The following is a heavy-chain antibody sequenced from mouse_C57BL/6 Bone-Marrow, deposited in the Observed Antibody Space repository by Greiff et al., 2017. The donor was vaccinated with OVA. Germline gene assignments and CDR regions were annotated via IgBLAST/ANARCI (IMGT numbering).Heavy chain of an antibody. Sequence: EVQLVESGGGLVKPGGSLKLSCAASGFTFSSYAMSWVRQTPDKRLEWVATISDGGSYTYYPDNVKGRFTISRDNAKNNLYLQMSHLKSEDTAMYYGAREWLLRYFDDWGQGTTLTVSS. J-gene: IGHJ2*01. CDR3: AREWLLRYFDD. CDR1: GFTFSSYA. D-gene: IGHD2-3*01. V-gene: IGHV5-4*01. CDR2: ISDGGSYT.